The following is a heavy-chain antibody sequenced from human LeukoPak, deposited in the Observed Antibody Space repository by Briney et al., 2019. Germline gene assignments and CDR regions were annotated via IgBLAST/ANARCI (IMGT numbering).Heavy chain of an antibody. J-gene: IGHJ4*02. CDR1: GFTFSDHY. V-gene: IGHV3-11*05. CDR3: ARGVASGYQIAYFDF. Sequence: TGGSLRLSCAASGFTFSDHYMSWIRQAPGKGLEWISYISTTSSFTNFADSVKGRFIISRDNARNSLYLQMNSLRAEDTAVYYCARGVASGYQIAYFDFWGQGTLVTVSS. D-gene: IGHD3-22*01. CDR2: ISTTSSFT.